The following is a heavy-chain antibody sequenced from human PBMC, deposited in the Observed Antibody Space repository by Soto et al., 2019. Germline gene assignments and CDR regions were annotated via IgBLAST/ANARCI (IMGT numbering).Heavy chain of an antibody. V-gene: IGHV4-59*01. CDR3: ARGVLWVEEWLLRKRGYGMDV. J-gene: IGHJ6*02. D-gene: IGHD3-3*01. CDR1: GGSISSYY. Sequence: SETLSLTCPVSGGSISSYYWSWIRQPPGKGLEWIGYIYYSGSTNYNPSLKSRVTISVDTSKNQFSLKLSSVTAADTAVYYCARGVLWVEEWLLRKRGYGMDVWGQGTTVTVSS. CDR2: IYYSGST.